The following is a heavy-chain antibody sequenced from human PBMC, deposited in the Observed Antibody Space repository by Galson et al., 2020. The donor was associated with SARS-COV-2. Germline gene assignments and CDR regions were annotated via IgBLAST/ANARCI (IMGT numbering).Heavy chain of an antibody. D-gene: IGHD3-10*01. V-gene: IGHV2-5*02. CDR1: GFSLSTSGVG. CDR3: AHERGDVWGSGSYGTVVAPEYYFDY. J-gene: IGHJ4*02. Sequence: SGPTLVKPTQTLTLTCTFSGFSLSTSGVGVGWIRQPPGKALEWLALIYWDDDKRYSPSLKSRLTITKDTSKNQVVLTMTNMDPVDTATYYCAHERGDVWGSGSYGTVVAPEYYFDYWGQGTLVTVSS. CDR2: IYWDDDK.